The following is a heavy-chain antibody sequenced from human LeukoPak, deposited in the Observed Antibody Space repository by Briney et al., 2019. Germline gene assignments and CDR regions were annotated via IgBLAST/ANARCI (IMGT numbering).Heavy chain of an antibody. V-gene: IGHV3-23*01. CDR1: GFTFSSYW. CDR3: ANSKVADFHY. J-gene: IGHJ4*02. D-gene: IGHD6-19*01. Sequence: GGSLRLSCAASGFTFSSYWLTWVRQAPGKGLEWVSAITGSGGSTYYADSVKGRFTISRDNSKNTVYLQMNSLRVDDTAVYYCANSKVADFHYWGQGTRVTVSS. CDR2: ITGSGGST.